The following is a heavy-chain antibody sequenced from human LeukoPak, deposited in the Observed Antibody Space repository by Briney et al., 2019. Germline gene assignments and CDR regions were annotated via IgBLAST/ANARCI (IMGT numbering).Heavy chain of an antibody. CDR3: ARGSGYYSQHFDY. V-gene: IGHV4-34*01. CDR1: GGSFSGYY. J-gene: IGHJ4*02. CDR2: INHSGST. D-gene: IGHD3-22*01. Sequence: PSETLSLTCAVYGGSFSGYYWSWIRQPPGKGLEWIGEINHSGSTNYNPSLKSRVTISVDTSKNQFSLKLSSVTAADTAVYYCARGSGYYSQHFDYWGQGTLVTVSS.